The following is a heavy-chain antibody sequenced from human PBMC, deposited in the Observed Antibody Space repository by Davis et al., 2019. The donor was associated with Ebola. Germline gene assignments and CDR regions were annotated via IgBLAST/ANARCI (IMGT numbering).Heavy chain of an antibody. Sequence: PGGSLRLSCAASGFIFSDYGVHWVRQAPGKGLEWVSVVYSSGITYYGDSVKGRFTISRDTSKNTLYLQMSSLRIEDTAVYYCVKGSITMTVVVYFDLWGQGTLVTVSS. CDR2: VYSSGIT. CDR1: GFIFSDYG. D-gene: IGHD3-22*01. V-gene: IGHV3-66*01. CDR3: VKGSITMTVVVYFDL. J-gene: IGHJ4*02.